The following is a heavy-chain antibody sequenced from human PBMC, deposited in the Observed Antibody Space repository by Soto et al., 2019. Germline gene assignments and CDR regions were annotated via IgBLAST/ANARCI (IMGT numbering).Heavy chain of an antibody. V-gene: IGHV3-30*18. Sequence: QVQLVESGGGVVQPGRSLRLSCAASGFTFSNSGMHWVRQAPGKGLEWVAVISFDGTNKYSTDSVKGRFIISRDNSKNTLDLQMNSLRAEDTAVYYCAKGMGNYVPFDYWGQGTLVTVSS. CDR2: ISFDGTNK. J-gene: IGHJ4*02. D-gene: IGHD1-7*01. CDR1: GFTFSNSG. CDR3: AKGMGNYVPFDY.